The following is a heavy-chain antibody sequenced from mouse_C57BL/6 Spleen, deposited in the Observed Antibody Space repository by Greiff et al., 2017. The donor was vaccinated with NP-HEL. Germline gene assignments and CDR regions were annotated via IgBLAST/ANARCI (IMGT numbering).Heavy chain of an antibody. D-gene: IGHD3-2*02. CDR2: IYPSDSET. J-gene: IGHJ3*01. CDR1: GYTFTSYW. Sequence: QVQLKQPGAELVRPGSSVKLSCKASGYTFTSYWMDWVKQRPGQGLEWIGNIYPSDSETHYNQKFKDKATLTVDKSSSTAYMQLSSLTSEDSAVYYCARSGTAQATDAWFAYWGQGTLVTVSA. V-gene: IGHV1-61*01. CDR3: ARSGTAQATDAWFAY.